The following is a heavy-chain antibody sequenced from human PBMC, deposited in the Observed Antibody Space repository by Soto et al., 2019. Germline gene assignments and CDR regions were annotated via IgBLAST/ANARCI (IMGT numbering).Heavy chain of an antibody. CDR2: IYYSGST. CDR3: ARMSLGLYYYDSSGYYYLGDFAIDI. Sequence: SETLSLTCTVSGGSISSYYWSWIRQPPGKGLEWIGYIYYSGSTNYNPSLKSRVTISVDTSKNQFSLKLSSVTAADTAVYYCARMSLGLYYYDSSGYYYLGDFAIDIWGQGTMVTVS. J-gene: IGHJ3*02. V-gene: IGHV4-59*01. D-gene: IGHD3-22*01. CDR1: GGSISSYY.